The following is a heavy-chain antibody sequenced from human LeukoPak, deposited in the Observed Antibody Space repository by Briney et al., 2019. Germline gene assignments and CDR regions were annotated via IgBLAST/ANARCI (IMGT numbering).Heavy chain of an antibody. J-gene: IGHJ5*01. CDR2: ISSSGSTI. CDR3: AKGMGYCSGGSCSTPDS. CDR1: GFTFSDDY. D-gene: IGHD2-15*01. V-gene: IGHV3-11*01. Sequence: GESLRLSCAASGFTFSDDYMSWSRQAPGKGLEWVSHISSSGSTIYYAGSVKGRFTISRDNAKNTLYLQMNSLRAEDTAVYYCAKGMGYCSGGSCSTPDSWGQGTLVTVSS.